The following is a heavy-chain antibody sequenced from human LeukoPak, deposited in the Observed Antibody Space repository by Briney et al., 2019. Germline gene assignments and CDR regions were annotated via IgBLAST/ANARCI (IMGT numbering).Heavy chain of an antibody. J-gene: IGHJ4*02. Sequence: PSETLSLTCAVYGGSFSGYYWSWIRQPPGKGLEWIGEINHSGSTNYNPSLKSRVTISVDTSKNQFSLKLSSVTAADTAVYYCAHPAWELTLWGQGTLVTVFS. CDR2: INHSGST. CDR3: AHPAWELTL. V-gene: IGHV4-34*01. D-gene: IGHD1-26*01. CDR1: GGSFSGYY.